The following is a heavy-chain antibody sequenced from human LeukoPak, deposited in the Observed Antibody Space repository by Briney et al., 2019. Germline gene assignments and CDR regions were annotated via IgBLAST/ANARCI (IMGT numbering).Heavy chain of an antibody. D-gene: IGHD5-24*01. CDR1: GCTLSNYY. J-gene: IGHJ4*02. CDR2: IYYSGST. Sequence: PETVSLTCTVSGCTLSNYYWRWMRQPPGKGLEWMADIYYSGSTKYNPSLNCRVTISVDKSKNHFSLKLSSVNAADTAVYYCARGFRDGYGYYFDYWGQGTLVTVSS. CDR3: ARGFRDGYGYYFDY. V-gene: IGHV4-59*01.